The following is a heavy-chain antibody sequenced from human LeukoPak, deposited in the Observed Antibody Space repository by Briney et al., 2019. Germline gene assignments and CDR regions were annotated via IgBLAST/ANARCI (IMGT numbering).Heavy chain of an antibody. CDR2: IYPGDSDT. D-gene: IGHD5-18*01. J-gene: IGHJ5*02. CDR3: ARGVNTAILTDWFDP. Sequence: GESLKISCKGSGYSFTSYWIGWARQMPGKGLEWMGIIYPGDSDTRYSPSFQGQVTISADKSISTAYLQWSSLKASDTAMYYCARGVNTAILTDWFDPWGQGTLVTVSS. CDR1: GYSFTSYW. V-gene: IGHV5-51*01.